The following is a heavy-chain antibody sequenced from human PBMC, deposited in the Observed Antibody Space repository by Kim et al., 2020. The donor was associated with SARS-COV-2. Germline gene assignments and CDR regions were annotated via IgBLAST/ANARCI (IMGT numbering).Heavy chain of an antibody. CDR2: ISHSGGST. V-gene: IGHV3-23*01. Sequence: GGSLRLSCAASGFTFATYAVTWVRQAPGRGLEWVANISHSGGSTYYADSVKGRFIISRDNSKNTLYLQVNSLRAEDTALYYCAKADNVGTYSWRGHLSHWGQGTLVTVSS. CDR3: AKADNVGTYSWRGHLSH. J-gene: IGHJ4*02. CDR1: GFTFATYA. D-gene: IGHD1-26*01.